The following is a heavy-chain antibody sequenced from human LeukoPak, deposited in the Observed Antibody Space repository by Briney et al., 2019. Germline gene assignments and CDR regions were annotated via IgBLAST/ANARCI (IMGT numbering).Heavy chain of an antibody. J-gene: IGHJ3*02. D-gene: IGHD3-9*01. Sequence: SETRSLTCTVSGGSISSYYWSWVRQPQGKGLEWIGYIYYGGSTNYNPSLKSRVTISVDTSKNQFSLKMNYVTAADTAVYYCARVTYYDILSGPTPNDAFDIWGQGTMVTVSS. CDR2: IYYGGST. CDR3: ARVTYYDILSGPTPNDAFDI. CDR1: GGSISSYY. V-gene: IGHV4-59*01.